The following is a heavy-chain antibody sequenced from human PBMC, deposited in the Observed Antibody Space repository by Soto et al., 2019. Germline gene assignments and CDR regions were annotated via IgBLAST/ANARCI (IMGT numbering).Heavy chain of an antibody. J-gene: IGHJ6*02. CDR3: ARDRPLVRGVPYYYYGMDV. CDR2: IYSGGST. V-gene: IGHV3-53*04. Sequence: GGSLRLSCAASGFTVSSNYMSWVRQAPGKGLEWVSVIYSGGSTYYADSVKGRFTISRHNSKNTLYLQMNSLRAEDTAVYYCARDRPLVRGVPYYYYGMDVWGQGTTVTVSS. D-gene: IGHD3-10*01. CDR1: GFTVSSNY.